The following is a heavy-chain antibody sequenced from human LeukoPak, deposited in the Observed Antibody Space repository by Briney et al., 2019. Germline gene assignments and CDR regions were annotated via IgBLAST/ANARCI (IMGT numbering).Heavy chain of an antibody. CDR3: TRNGDYNLDY. D-gene: IGHD4-17*01. CDR1: GGSFSVYY. V-gene: IGHV4-34*01. Sequence: PLETLSLTCAVYGGSFSVYYWSWIRQPPGKGLEWIGEIHHGGSPSYNPSLKSRVTISLDMSKNQLSLKVNSVTATDTAVYYCTRNGDYNLDYWGQGALVTVSS. CDR2: IHHGGSP. J-gene: IGHJ4*02.